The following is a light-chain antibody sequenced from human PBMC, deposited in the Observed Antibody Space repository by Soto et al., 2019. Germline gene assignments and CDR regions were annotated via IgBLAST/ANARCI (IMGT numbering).Light chain of an antibody. Sequence: QPVLTQSSSASASLGASVKLTCTLSGGHSNYAIAWYQQRPERGPRFLMKVDSDGSHRKGDGIPDRFSGSSSGTERYLTISSLQSEDEADYYCQTWGNNIWVFGGGTKVTVL. CDR3: QTWGNNIWV. J-gene: IGLJ2*01. CDR2: VDSDGSH. V-gene: IGLV4-69*01. CDR1: GGHSNYA.